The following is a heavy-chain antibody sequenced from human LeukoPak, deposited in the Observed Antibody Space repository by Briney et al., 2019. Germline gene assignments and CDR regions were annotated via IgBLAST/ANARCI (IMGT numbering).Heavy chain of an antibody. CDR3: ARPGRQDAYNGHYWYFDL. CDR1: GGSITNYY. D-gene: IGHD5-24*01. V-gene: IGHV4-59*01. J-gene: IGHJ2*01. Sequence: SGTRSLTCTVSGGSITNYYWNWIRQPPGKDLEWIGCVSYSGRTHYSSALTSRVTISVDTSKNQFSLNLRSVTAADTAVYYCARPGRQDAYNGHYWYFDLWGRGTLVTVSS. CDR2: VSYSGRT.